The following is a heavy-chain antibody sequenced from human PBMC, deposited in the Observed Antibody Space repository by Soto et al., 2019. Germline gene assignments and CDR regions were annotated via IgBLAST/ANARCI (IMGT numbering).Heavy chain of an antibody. D-gene: IGHD1-1*01. CDR3: ARRAETNGWNGFGADKYHFDF. V-gene: IGHV1-2*02. CDR1: GYTFTGYY. CDR2: INPNSGGT. J-gene: IGHJ4*02. Sequence: ASVKVSCKASGYTFTGYYMHWVRQAPGQGLEWMGWINPNSGGTNYAQKFQGRVTMTRDTSISTAYMELSRLRSDDTAVYYCARRAETNGWNGFGADKYHFDFWGQGTLVTVSS.